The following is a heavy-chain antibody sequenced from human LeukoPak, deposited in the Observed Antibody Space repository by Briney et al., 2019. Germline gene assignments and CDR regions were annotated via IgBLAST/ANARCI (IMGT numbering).Heavy chain of an antibody. CDR3: AKTSGYYDY. CDR1: GFTFSSYS. V-gene: IGHV3-23*01. D-gene: IGHD3-22*01. J-gene: IGHJ4*02. Sequence: GGSLRLSCSASGFTFSSYSMNRVRQAPGKGLEWVSLIAGSDGTTYYADSVRGRFTISRDNSRNTLYLQMNSLRAEDTAFYYCAKTSGYYDYWGQGTLVTVSS. CDR2: IAGSDGTT.